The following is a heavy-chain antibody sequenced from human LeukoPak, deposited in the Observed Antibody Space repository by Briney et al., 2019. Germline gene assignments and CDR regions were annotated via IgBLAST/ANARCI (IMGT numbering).Heavy chain of an antibody. CDR1: GFTFSSYC. J-gene: IGHJ3*02. CDR3: ARPTVEMATTDALDI. V-gene: IGHV3-21*01. D-gene: IGHD5-24*01. CDR2: ISSSSSYI. Sequence: GGSLRLFCAASGFTFSSYCMNWVRRAPGKGVEWVSSISSSSSYIYYADSVKGRFTISRDNATNSLYLQMNSLRAEDTAVYYCARPTVEMATTDALDIWGQGTMVTVSS.